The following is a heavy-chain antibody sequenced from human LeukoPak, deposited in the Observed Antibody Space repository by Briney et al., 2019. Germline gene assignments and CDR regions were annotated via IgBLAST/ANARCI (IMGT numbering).Heavy chain of an antibody. Sequence: GGSLRLSCAASGFTFSRHWMYWVRQAPGKGLEWVANIKEDGTETYYVDSVKGRFTISRDNAKNSLYLQMNSLRVEDTAVYYCAKEGRSLQTYWGQGTLVTVSS. CDR3: AKEGRSLQTY. J-gene: IGHJ4*02. V-gene: IGHV3-7*03. D-gene: IGHD5-24*01. CDR1: GFTFSRHW. CDR2: IKEDGTET.